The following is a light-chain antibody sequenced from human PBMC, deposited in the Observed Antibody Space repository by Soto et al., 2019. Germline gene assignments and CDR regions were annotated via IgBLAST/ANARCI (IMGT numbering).Light chain of an antibody. V-gene: IGKV1-8*01. Sequence: IRMTQSPSSLSASTGDRVTITCRASQGISSYLAWYQQKPGKAPKLLIYAASTLQSGVPSRFSGSGSGTDFTLTISCLQSEDFATYYCQQYYSYPQTFGQGTKVEIK. CDR1: QGISSY. CDR2: AAS. J-gene: IGKJ1*01. CDR3: QQYYSYPQT.